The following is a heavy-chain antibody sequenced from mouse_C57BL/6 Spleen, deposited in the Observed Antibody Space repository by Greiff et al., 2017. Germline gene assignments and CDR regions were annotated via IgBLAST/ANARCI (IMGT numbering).Heavy chain of an antibody. CDR1: GYTFTSYW. J-gene: IGHJ1*03. Sequence: QVQLQPPGAELVRPGSSVKLSCKASGYTFTSYWMDWVKQRPGQGLEWIGNIYPSDSETHYNQKFKDKATLTVDKSSSTAYMQLSSLTSEDSAVYYCARDGSSYDWYFDVWGTGTTVTVSS. V-gene: IGHV1-61*01. D-gene: IGHD1-1*01. CDR3: ARDGSSYDWYFDV. CDR2: IYPSDSET.